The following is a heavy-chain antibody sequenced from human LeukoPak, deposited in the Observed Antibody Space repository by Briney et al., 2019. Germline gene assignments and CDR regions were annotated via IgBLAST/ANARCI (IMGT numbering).Heavy chain of an antibody. Sequence: PGGSLRLSCAASGFTFSSYSMNWVRQAPGKGLEWVSAISGSGGSTYYADSVKGRFTISRDNSKNTLYLQMNSLRAEDTAVYYCATPLIYDFWSGYPLDYWGQGTLVTVSS. CDR3: ATPLIYDFWSGYPLDY. D-gene: IGHD3-3*01. CDR2: ISGSGGST. CDR1: GFTFSSYS. V-gene: IGHV3-23*01. J-gene: IGHJ4*02.